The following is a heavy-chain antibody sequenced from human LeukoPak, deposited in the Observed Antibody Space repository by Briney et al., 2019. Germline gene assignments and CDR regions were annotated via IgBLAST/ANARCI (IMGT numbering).Heavy chain of an antibody. J-gene: IGHJ4*02. Sequence: SETLSLTCTVSGGSVSSGSYYWSWIRQPPGKGLEWIGYIYYSGSTNYNPSLKSRVTISVGTSKNQFSLKLSSVTAADTAVYYCARASPYYDFWSGYYSDFDYWGQGTLVTVSS. CDR3: ARASPYYDFWSGYYSDFDY. D-gene: IGHD3-3*01. CDR1: GGSVSSGSYY. V-gene: IGHV4-61*01. CDR2: IYYSGST.